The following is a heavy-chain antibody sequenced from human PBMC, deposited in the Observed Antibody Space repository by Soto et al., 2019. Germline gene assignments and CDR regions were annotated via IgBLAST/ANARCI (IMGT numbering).Heavy chain of an antibody. J-gene: IGHJ5*02. CDR1: GFTFSNAW. CDR3: TKTKPYYYDSSGSDWFDP. D-gene: IGHD3-22*01. Sequence: PGGSLRLSCAASGFTFSNAWMSWVRQAPGKGLEWVGRIKSKTDGGTTDYAAPVKGRFTISRDDSKNTLYLQMNSLKTEDTAVYYCTKTKPYYYDSSGSDWFDPWGQGTLVTVSS. CDR2: IKSKTDGGTT. V-gene: IGHV3-15*01.